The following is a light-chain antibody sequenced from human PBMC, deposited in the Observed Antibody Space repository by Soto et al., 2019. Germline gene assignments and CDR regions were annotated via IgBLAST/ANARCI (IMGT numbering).Light chain of an antibody. J-gene: IGKJ2*01. V-gene: IGKV3-15*01. Sequence: EIVMTQSPATLSVSPGERATLSCRASQSVSSNLAWYQQKPGQAPRLLIYGASTRPTGIPARFSGSGSGTAFTLTISSLQSEDFAVYYCQHYNNWPYTFGQGTKLEIK. CDR1: QSVSSN. CDR2: GAS. CDR3: QHYNNWPYT.